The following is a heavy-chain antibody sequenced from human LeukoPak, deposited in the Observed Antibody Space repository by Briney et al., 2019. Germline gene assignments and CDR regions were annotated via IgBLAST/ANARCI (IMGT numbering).Heavy chain of an antibody. V-gene: IGHV4-59*01. D-gene: IGHD6-19*01. Sequence: PSETLSLTCTVSGGSLSSYYWSWIRQPPGKGLEWIGYIYYSGSTNYNPSLKSRVTISVDTSKNQFSLKLSSVTAADTAVYYCASIAVAGTGFDYWGQGTLVTISS. CDR2: IYYSGST. J-gene: IGHJ4*02. CDR3: ASIAVAGTGFDY. CDR1: GGSLSSYY.